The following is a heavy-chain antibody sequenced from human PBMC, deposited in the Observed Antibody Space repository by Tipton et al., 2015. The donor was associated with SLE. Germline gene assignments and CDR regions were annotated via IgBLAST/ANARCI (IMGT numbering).Heavy chain of an antibody. Sequence: QLVQSGGEVKKAGESLKISCKGFGYSFPDYWIGWGRQMPGKGLEWMGIIYPRDSDTRYSPSFQGQVTISADKSISTAYLQWSSLKASDTAMYYCARHPPRSSSRSSFDYWGQGTLVTVSS. D-gene: IGHD6-13*01. CDR1: GYSFPDYW. CDR2: IYPRDSDT. CDR3: ARHPPRSSSRSSFDY. J-gene: IGHJ4*02. V-gene: IGHV5-51*01.